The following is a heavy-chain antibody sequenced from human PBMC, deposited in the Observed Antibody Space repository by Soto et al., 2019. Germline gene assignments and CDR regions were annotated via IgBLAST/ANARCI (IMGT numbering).Heavy chain of an antibody. CDR1: GYAFTTYG. CDR3: ARGRYGAY. Sequence: QVHLVQSGAEVKKPGASVKVACKGSGYAFTTYGITWVRQSPGQGLEWMGWTSAHNGNTNYAQKLQGRVTVTRDTATSADSMELSSLRSDDTAVYSCARGRYGAYWGQGALVTVSS. V-gene: IGHV1-18*01. D-gene: IGHD3-10*01. J-gene: IGHJ4*02. CDR2: TSAHNGNT.